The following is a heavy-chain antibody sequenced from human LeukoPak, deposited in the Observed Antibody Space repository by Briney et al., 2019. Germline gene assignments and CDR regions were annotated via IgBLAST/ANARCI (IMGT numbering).Heavy chain of an antibody. D-gene: IGHD3-22*01. V-gene: IGHV3-7*01. J-gene: IGHJ4*02. CDR3: ARDLETYYYDSSGYFDY. CDR2: INQDGGGR. CDR1: GFTFSSYG. Sequence: GGYLRLSCAASGFTFSSYGMHWVRQAPGKGLGWVANINQDGGGRYYVDSVKGRFTISRDNAKNSVHLQMNSLRAEDTAVYYCARDLETYYYDSSGYFDYWGQGTLVTVSS.